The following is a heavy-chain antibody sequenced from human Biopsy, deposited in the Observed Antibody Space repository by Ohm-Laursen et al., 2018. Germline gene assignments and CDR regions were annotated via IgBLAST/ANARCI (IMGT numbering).Heavy chain of an antibody. Sequence: GSSVKVSCKASGAIFSNYAITWVRQAPGQGLEWMGWITADEKNSAPKFQGRVTMTTDMSTSTAYMELRGLKSDDTAVYYCVRVFGGAYYSYAFDIWGQGTKVTVS. V-gene: IGHV1-18*01. D-gene: IGHD1-26*01. J-gene: IGHJ3*02. CDR3: VRVFGGAYYSYAFDI. CDR1: GAIFSNYA. CDR2: ITADEK.